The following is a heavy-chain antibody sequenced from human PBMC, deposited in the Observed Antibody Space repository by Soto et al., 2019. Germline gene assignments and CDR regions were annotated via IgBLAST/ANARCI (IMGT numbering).Heavy chain of an antibody. D-gene: IGHD6-19*01. Sequence: GWSLRLSCAASGFTFSSYEMNWVRQAPGKGLEWVSYISSSGSTIYYADSVKGRFTISRDNSKNTLYLQMNNLRAEDTAVYYCARDSNVGSGWQLTADYWGQGTLVTVSS. J-gene: IGHJ4*02. CDR3: ARDSNVGSGWQLTADY. CDR1: GFTFSSYE. V-gene: IGHV3-48*03. CDR2: ISSSGSTI.